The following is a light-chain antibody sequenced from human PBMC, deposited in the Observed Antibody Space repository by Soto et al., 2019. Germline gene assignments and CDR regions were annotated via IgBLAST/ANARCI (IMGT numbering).Light chain of an antibody. CDR3: VLYMKGDIRV. V-gene: IGLV8-61*01. Sequence: QTVLTQEASLSVSPGGTVTLTCGLTSGSVSSRYYPSWYRQDPGQTPRTLIYSGDIRSSGVPVRFSGSILGSKAALTITGAQADDESVYYCVLYMKGDIRVFGGGTKVTVL. J-gene: IGLJ2*01. CDR2: SGD. CDR1: SGSVSSRYY.